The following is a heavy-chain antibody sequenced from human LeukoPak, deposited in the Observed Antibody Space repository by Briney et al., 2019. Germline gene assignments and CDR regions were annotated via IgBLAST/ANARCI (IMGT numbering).Heavy chain of an antibody. CDR3: ATIGGDYVSFDN. CDR1: EFTVSSNY. CDR2: IYSGGST. V-gene: IGHV3-53*04. D-gene: IGHD4-17*01. Sequence: GGSLRLSCAASEFTVSSNYMSWVRQAPGKGLEWVSVIYSGGSTYYADSVKGRFTISRHNSKNTLYLQKNSLRGEDTAVYYCATIGGDYVSFDNWGQGTLVTVTS. J-gene: IGHJ4*02.